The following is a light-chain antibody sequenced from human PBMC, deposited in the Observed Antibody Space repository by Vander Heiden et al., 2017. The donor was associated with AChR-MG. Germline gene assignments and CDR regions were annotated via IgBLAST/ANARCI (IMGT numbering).Light chain of an antibody. Sequence: QSALTQPASVSGSPGQSIPLSCTVSSSDVANYNLVSWYPHHPDKAPNSMIYEVTRRPSGVSNRFSGSKSGNAASLKISGLQAEEEADYYCCYYAGTSTWVFGGGTKLTVL. J-gene: IGLJ3*02. V-gene: IGLV2-23*02. CDR3: CYYAGTSTWV. CDR1: SSDVANYNL. CDR2: EVT.